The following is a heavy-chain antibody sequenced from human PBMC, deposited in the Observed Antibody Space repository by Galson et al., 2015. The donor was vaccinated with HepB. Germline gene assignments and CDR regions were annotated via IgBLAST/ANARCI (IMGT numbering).Heavy chain of an antibody. D-gene: IGHD5-24*01. CDR1: GYTFTRYH. Sequence: VKVSCKASGYTFTRYHISGLRQAPGQGLEWMVCTSVYSGSTNYAQRLQGRVTMTTDTSTSTAYMELKSLGSDDTAVYYCARGGTVTIEGPTFDYWGQGTLVTVSS. V-gene: IGHV1-18*01. CDR3: ARGGTVTIEGPTFDY. CDR2: TSVYSGST. J-gene: IGHJ4*02.